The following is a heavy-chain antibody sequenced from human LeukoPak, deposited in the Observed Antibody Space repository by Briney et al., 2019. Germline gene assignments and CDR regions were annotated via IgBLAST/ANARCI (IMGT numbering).Heavy chain of an antibody. D-gene: IGHD3-10*01. CDR2: ISGSGSYI. Sequence: GGSLRLSCTASGFTFSDYSMNWVRQTPRKGLEWVSCISGSGSYIYYADSVKGRFTISRDNAKNSLHLQVNSLRAEDTAVYYCVRERFHGSGAPKFDFWGQGTLVTVSS. CDR3: VRERFHGSGAPKFDF. CDR1: GFTFSDYS. V-gene: IGHV3-21*06. J-gene: IGHJ4*02.